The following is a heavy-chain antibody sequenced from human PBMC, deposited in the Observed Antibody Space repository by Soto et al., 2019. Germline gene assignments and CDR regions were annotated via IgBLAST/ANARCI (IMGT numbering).Heavy chain of an antibody. J-gene: IGHJ6*03. D-gene: IGHD3-9*01. CDR1: GGSISGYY. Sequence: PSETLSLTCTVSGGSISGYYWSWIRQPPGKGLEWIGYIYYSGSTSYNPSLNSRATISIDTSKKEVSLKLSSVTAADTAVYYCARRLVWTRIRDSYFYMDVWGKGPTVTVSS. CDR2: IYYSGST. CDR3: ARRLVWTRIRDSYFYMDV. V-gene: IGHV4-59*01.